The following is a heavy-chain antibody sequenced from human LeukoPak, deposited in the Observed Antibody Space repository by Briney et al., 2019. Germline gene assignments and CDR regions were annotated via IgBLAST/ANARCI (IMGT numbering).Heavy chain of an antibody. J-gene: IGHJ4*02. CDR2: ISGAGGST. CDR3: AINYSLDY. V-gene: IGHV3-23*01. Sequence: GGSLRLSCVASGITFNNYAMSWVRQGPGLGLELVSSISGAGGSTYYADSVKGRFTISRDNSKKTLYLEMSSLRAEDAAVYYCAINYSLDYWGQGTLVTVSS. D-gene: IGHD2-21*01. CDR1: GITFNNYA.